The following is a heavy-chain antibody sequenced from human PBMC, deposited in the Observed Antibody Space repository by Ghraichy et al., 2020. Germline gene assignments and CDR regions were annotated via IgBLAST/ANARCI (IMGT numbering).Heavy chain of an antibody. CDR1: GYTFTGYY. D-gene: IGHD5-12*01. CDR3: ARAPWNSGYDR. Sequence: ASVKVSCKASGYTFTGYYMHWVRQAPGQGLEWMRWINPNSGGTNYAQKFQGWVTMTRDTSISTAYMELSRLRSDDTAVYYCARAPWNSGYDRWGQGTLVTVSS. V-gene: IGHV1-2*04. J-gene: IGHJ4*02. CDR2: INPNSGGT.